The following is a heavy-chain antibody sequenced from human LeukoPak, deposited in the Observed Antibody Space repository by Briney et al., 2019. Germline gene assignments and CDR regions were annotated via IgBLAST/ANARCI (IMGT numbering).Heavy chain of an antibody. D-gene: IGHD3-22*01. Sequence: SVKVSCKASGGTFSSYAISWVRQAPGQGLEWMGGIIPIFGTANYAQKFQGRVTITADKSTSTAYMELSSLRSEDTAVYYCARVPPYYYDSRFYYYYMGVWGKGTTVTVSS. CDR3: ARVPPYYYDSRFYYYYMGV. CDR2: IIPIFGTA. CDR1: GGTFSSYA. V-gene: IGHV1-69*06. J-gene: IGHJ6*03.